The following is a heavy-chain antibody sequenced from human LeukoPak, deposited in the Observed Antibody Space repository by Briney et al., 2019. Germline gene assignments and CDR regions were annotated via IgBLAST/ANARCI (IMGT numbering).Heavy chain of an antibody. D-gene: IGHD6-19*01. J-gene: IGHJ5*02. CDR2: IRSKANSYAT. V-gene: IGHV3-73*01. CDR3: TRLGSSGWYNWFDP. CDR1: GFPFSGSA. Sequence: GSLRLSCAASGFPFSGSAMHWVCQASGKGLEWVGRIRSKANSYATAYAASVKGRFTISRDDSKNTAYLQMNSLKTEDTAVYYCTRLGSSGWYNWFDPWGQGTLVTVSS.